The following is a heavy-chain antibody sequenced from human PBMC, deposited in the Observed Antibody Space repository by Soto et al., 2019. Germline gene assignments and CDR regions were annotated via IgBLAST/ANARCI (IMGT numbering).Heavy chain of an antibody. CDR3: ARSLLQGDF. D-gene: IGHD2-21*01. CDR1: GYTFIHYY. J-gene: IGHJ4*02. CDR2: INPNGGST. Sequence: QVQLVQSGAEVKKPGASVKISCKASGYTFIHYYIHWVRQAPGQGLGWMAIINPNGGSTNYAQKFQVRVTVTSDTSTTTVSMELNSLESDDTGVYFCARSLLQGDFWGQGTLVTVSS. V-gene: IGHV1-46*01.